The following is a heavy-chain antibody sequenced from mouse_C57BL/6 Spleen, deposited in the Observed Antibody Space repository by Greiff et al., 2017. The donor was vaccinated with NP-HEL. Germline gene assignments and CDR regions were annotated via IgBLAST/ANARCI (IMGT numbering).Heavy chain of an antibody. Sequence: QVQLQQPGAELAKPGASVTLSCKASGYTFTSYWMHWVKQRPGQGLEWIGMIHPNSGSTNYNEKFKSKATLTVDKSSSTAYMQLSSLTSEDSAVYYCARGDEPYAMDYWGQGTSVTVSS. CDR1: GYTFTSYW. J-gene: IGHJ4*01. CDR3: ARGDEPYAMDY. V-gene: IGHV1-64*01. CDR2: IHPNSGST.